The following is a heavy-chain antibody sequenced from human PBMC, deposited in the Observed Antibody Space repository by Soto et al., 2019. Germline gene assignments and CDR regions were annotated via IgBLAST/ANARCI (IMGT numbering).Heavy chain of an antibody. J-gene: IGHJ4*02. CDR2: IYYSGNT. Sequence: PSETLSLTCIVSGGSISSNDFYWSWIRQHPGKGLEWIGYIYYSGNTYYNPSLKSRVTILVDTSKNQFSLKVSSVIAADTAVYYCARQGQQLVDNRYYFDYWGQGTLVT. CDR3: ARQGQQLVDNRYYFDY. CDR1: GGSISSNDFY. D-gene: IGHD6-13*01. V-gene: IGHV4-31*03.